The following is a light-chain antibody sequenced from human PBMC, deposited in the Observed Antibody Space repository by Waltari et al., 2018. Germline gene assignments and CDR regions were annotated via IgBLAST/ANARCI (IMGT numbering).Light chain of an antibody. V-gene: IGLV4-69*02. CDR3: QTGGHGTWV. J-gene: IGLJ3*02. CDR2: VNSNGSH. Sequence: QLVLTQSPSASASLGASVKLTCTLSSGHSNNVIAWHQQQPEKGPRDLMKVNSNGSHSKGDEIPDRFSGSSYGAERYLTISSLQSEDEADYYCQTGGHGTWVFGGGTKLTVL. CDR1: SGHSNNV.